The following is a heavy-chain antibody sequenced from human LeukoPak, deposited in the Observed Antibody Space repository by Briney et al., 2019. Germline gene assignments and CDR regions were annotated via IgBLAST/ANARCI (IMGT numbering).Heavy chain of an antibody. Sequence: SETLSLTCSVSGVSISDYHWIWIRQPPAKGLEWMGYFSYSGSTRYNPSLKSRVTMSVDTSKNQFSLRLISVAAADTAVYYCALMYSGTSYYFDFWGQGTLVTVSS. CDR1: GVSISDYH. CDR2: FSYSGST. D-gene: IGHD1-26*01. V-gene: IGHV4-59*01. CDR3: ALMYSGTSYYFDF. J-gene: IGHJ4*02.